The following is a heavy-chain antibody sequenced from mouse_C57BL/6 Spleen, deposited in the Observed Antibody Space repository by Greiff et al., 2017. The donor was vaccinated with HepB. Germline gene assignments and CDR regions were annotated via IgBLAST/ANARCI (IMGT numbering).Heavy chain of an antibody. CDR2: IYPGDGDT. Sequence: QVQLQQSGPELVKPGASVKISCKASGYAFSSSWMNWVKQRPGKGLEWIGRIYPGDGDTNYNGKFKGKATLTADKSSSTAYMQLSSLTSEDSAVYFCARNPHYYGSSHWYFDVWGTGTTVTVSS. V-gene: IGHV1-82*01. CDR1: GYAFSSSW. J-gene: IGHJ1*03. CDR3: ARNPHYYGSSHWYFDV. D-gene: IGHD1-1*01.